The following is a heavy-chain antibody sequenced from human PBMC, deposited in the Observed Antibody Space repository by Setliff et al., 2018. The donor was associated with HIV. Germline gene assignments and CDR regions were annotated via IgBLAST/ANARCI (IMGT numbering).Heavy chain of an antibody. J-gene: IGHJ4*02. CDR2: IYYSGSS. CDR1: GGSISSYY. D-gene: IGHD4-17*01. CDR3: ASGDLYGDYAFSY. Sequence: LSLTCTVSGGSISSYYWSVFRQPPGKGLEWIGYIYYSGSSNYNPSLKSRVTISVDTSNNQFSLKLSSVTAADTAVYYCASGDLYGDYAFSYWGQGTLVTVSS. V-gene: IGHV4-59*01.